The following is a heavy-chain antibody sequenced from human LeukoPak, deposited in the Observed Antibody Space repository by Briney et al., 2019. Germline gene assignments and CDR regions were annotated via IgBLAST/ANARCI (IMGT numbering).Heavy chain of an antibody. D-gene: IGHD2-15*01. CDR2: INHSGST. V-gene: IGHV4-34*01. J-gene: IGHJ4*02. Sequence: SETLSLTCAVYGGSFSGYYWSWIRQPPGKGLEWIGEINHSGSTNYNPSLKSRVTISVDTSKNQFSLKLSSVTAADTAVYYCARAGYCSGGSCQENLDYWGQGTLVTVSS. CDR1: GGSFSGYY. CDR3: ARAGYCSGGSCQENLDY.